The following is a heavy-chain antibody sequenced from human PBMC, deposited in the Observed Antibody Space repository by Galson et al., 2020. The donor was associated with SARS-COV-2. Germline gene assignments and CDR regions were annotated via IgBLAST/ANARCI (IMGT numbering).Heavy chain of an antibody. CDR2: IKQDGSEK. V-gene: IGHV3-7*01. D-gene: IGHD2-15*01. CDR1: GFPFSSYW. CDR3: ARWGRYCSGVTCYTSGMDV. Sequence: QPGESLKISCAPSGFPFSSYWMGWVRQAPRKGLEWVTNIKQDGSEKYFVDSVKGRFTISRDNAKNSLYLQMNSLRADDTAVYYCARWGRYCSGVTCYTSGMDVWGQGTTGTVSS. J-gene: IGHJ6*02.